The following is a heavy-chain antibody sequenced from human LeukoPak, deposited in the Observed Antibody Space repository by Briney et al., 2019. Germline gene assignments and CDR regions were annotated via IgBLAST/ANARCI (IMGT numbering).Heavy chain of an antibody. CDR3: ARHLHVAVAGTYTYYYMDI. D-gene: IGHD6-19*01. J-gene: IGHJ6*03. Sequence: GESLKISCKGSGYTFTNYWIGWVRQMPGKDLEWMGIIYPGDSETRYSPYFQGQVTISADRSISTAYLQWSSLKASDNAIYYCARHLHVAVAGTYTYYYMDIWAKGTPITVSS. CDR2: IYPGDSET. CDR1: GYTFTNYW. V-gene: IGHV5-51*01.